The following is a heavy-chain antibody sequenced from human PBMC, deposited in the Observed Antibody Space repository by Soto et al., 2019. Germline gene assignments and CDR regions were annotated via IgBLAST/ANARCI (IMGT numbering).Heavy chain of an antibody. CDR3: AREIYDDYDSSGFDH. Sequence: GGSLKLSCAASGFTFSLYSMNWARRAPGKGREWFSYIMPGSSHLYYADSVKGRFTISRDNAKNSLYLQMNSLRAEDTAVYYCAREIYDDYDSSGFDHWGQGTLVTVSS. D-gene: IGHD3-22*01. J-gene: IGHJ4*02. V-gene: IGHV3-48*01. CDR1: GFTFSLYS. CDR2: IMPGSSHL.